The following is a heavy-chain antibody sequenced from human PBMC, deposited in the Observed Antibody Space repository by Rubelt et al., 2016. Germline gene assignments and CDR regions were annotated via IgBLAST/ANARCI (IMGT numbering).Heavy chain of an antibody. CDR3: ATTIAIRPYYFDY. J-gene: IGHJ4*02. Sequence: QVQLVQSGAEVKKPGSSVKVSCKASGGTFSSYAISWVRQAPGQGLEWMGGIIPVFGTANYAQKFQGRITRTADESTSTAYMERSSLRSEDTAVYYCATTIAIRPYYFDYWGQGTLVTVSS. V-gene: IGHV1-69*01. D-gene: IGHD6-6*01. CDR1: GGTFSSYA. CDR2: IIPVFGTA.